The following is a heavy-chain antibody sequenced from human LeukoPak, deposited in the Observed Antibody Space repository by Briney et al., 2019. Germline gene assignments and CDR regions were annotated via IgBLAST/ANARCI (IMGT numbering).Heavy chain of an antibody. CDR3: ARDGKYYYYMDV. CDR2: IYYSGST. D-gene: IGHD1-26*01. CDR1: GGSISSSSYY. V-gene: IGHV4-39*07. Sequence: PPETLSLTCTVSGGSISSSSYYWGWIRQPPGKGLEWIGNIYYSGSTFYNPSLKSRVTISVDTSKNQFSLKLSSVTAADTAVYYCARDGKYYYYMDVWGKGTTVTVSS. J-gene: IGHJ6*03.